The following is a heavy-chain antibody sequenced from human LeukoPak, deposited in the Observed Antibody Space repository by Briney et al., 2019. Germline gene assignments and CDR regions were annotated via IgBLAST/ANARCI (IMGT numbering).Heavy chain of an antibody. J-gene: IGHJ4*01. V-gene: IGHV3-21*01. D-gene: IGHD2-15*01. CDR1: GFTFRSYS. CDR2: ISISSSYI. CDR3: ASKYCSGCSCFFDY. Sequence: PGGSLRLSCAASGFTFRSYSMHWVRQAPGKGLEWVSSISISSSYIYYADSVKGRFTISRDNAKNSLYLQMNSLRAEDTAVYYCASKYCSGCSCFFDYGGQGTLVTASS.